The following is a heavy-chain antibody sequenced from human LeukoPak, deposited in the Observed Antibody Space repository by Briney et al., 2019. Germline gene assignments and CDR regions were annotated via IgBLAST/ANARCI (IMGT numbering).Heavy chain of an antibody. J-gene: IGHJ6*03. CDR1: GGTFSSYA. Sequence: SVKVSCKASGGTFSSYAISCVRQAPGQGLEWMGWISAYNGNTTYAQKLQGRVTMTTDTSTSTAYMGPRSLRSDDTALYYCAREVSSGWYVKSDYYYYYMDVWSKGTTVTVPS. CDR2: ISAYNGNT. V-gene: IGHV1-18*01. CDR3: AREVSSGWYVKSDYYYYYMDV. D-gene: IGHD6-19*01.